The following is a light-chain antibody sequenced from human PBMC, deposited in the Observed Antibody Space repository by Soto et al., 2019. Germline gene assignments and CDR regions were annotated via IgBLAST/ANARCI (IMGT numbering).Light chain of an antibody. Sequence: EIVLTQSPATLSLSPGERATLSCRASQSVSSYLAWYQQKPGQAPRLLLYDASNRATGIPARFSGSGSGPDFTLTISSLEPEDFAVYYCQQRSSWLTFGGGTKVEI. CDR1: QSVSSY. J-gene: IGKJ4*01. CDR3: QQRSSWLT. V-gene: IGKV3-11*01. CDR2: DAS.